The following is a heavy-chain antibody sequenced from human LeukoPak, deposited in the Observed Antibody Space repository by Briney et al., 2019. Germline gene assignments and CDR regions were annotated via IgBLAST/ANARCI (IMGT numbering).Heavy chain of an antibody. Sequence: GASVKVSCKASGYTFISYSISWVRQAPGQGLEWTGWINTYNGNTNYAQKLQGRVTMTTDTSTSTAYMELRSLRSDDTAVYYCARTIEGWTYGQRYHYMDVWGKGTTVTISS. V-gene: IGHV1-18*01. J-gene: IGHJ6*03. CDR3: ARTIEGWTYGQRYHYMDV. CDR2: INTYNGNT. D-gene: IGHD3-10*01. CDR1: GYTFISYS.